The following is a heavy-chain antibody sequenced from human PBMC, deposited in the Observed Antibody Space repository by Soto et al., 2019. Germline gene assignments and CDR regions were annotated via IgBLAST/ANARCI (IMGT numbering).Heavy chain of an antibody. Sequence: GGSLRLSCAASGFTFSSYAISWVRQAPGKGLEWVSAISGSGGSTYYADSVKGRFTISRDNSKNTLYLQMNSLRAEDTAVYYCAKDRITIFGVAPPADYYYGMDVWGQGTTVTVSS. V-gene: IGHV3-23*01. J-gene: IGHJ6*02. CDR2: ISGSGGST. D-gene: IGHD3-3*01. CDR3: AKDRITIFGVAPPADYYYGMDV. CDR1: GFTFSSYA.